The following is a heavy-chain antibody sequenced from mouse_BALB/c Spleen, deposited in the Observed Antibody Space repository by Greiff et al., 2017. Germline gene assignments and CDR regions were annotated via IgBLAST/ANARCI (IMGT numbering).Heavy chain of an antibody. CDR3: ARYYYGAMDY. CDR2: INPYNGGT. D-gene: IGHD1-1*01. J-gene: IGHJ4*01. V-gene: IGHV1-26*01. Sequence: VHVKQSGPDLVKPGASVKISCKASGYSFTGYYMHWVKQSHGKNLEWIGLINPYNGGTSYNQKFKGKATLTVDKSSSTAYMELLSLTSEDSAVYYCARYYYGAMDYWGQGTSVTVSS. CDR1: GYSFTGYY.